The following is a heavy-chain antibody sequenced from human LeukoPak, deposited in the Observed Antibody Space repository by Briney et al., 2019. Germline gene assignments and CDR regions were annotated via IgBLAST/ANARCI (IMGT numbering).Heavy chain of an antibody. J-gene: IGHJ4*02. V-gene: IGHV3-66*01. CDR2: IYTGGGT. CDR1: AFSISHYY. CDR3: ARGQAYCGADCYSD. D-gene: IGHD2-21*02. Sequence: PGGSLRLSCAASAFSISHYYMTWVRQTPGKGLDWVSVIYTGGGTNYGDSVKGRFTISRDNSKNTLYLQMNSLRADDTAIYYCARGQAYCGADCYSDWGQGTLVTVSS.